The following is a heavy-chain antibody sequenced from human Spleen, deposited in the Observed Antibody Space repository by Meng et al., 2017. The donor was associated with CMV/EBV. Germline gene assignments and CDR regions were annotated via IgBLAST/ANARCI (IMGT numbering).Heavy chain of an antibody. CDR2: INHSGST. Sequence: GSLRLSCTVYGGSFSGYYWSWIRQPPGKGLEWVGEINHSGSTNYNPSLKSRVTISVDRSKNQLSLNLTSVTAADTAVYYCARGGTATGTTCFDYWGQGTLVTVSS. J-gene: IGHJ4*02. D-gene: IGHD6-13*01. V-gene: IGHV4-34*01. CDR3: ARGGTATGTTCFDY. CDR1: GGSFSGYY.